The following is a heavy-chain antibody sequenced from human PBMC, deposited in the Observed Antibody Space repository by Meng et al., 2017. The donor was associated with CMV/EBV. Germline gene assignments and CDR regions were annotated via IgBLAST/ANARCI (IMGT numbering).Heavy chain of an antibody. V-gene: IGHV1-18*01. J-gene: IGHJ3*02. CDR3: ARGRTTVPHDAFDI. D-gene: IGHD4-11*01. CDR2: ISPYNGDT. CDR1: GYTVTTYA. Sequence: AAGYTVTTYAINWVRQGPGQGLEWMGWISPYNGDTNSAQGLQGRVTMTTDTSTSTAYMELRSLRSDDTAVYFCARGRTTVPHDAFDIWGQGTMVTVSS.